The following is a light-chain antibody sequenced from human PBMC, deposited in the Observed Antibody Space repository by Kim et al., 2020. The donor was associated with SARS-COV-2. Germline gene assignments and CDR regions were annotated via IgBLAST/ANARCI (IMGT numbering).Light chain of an antibody. CDR3: QVWDSSSYV. CDR1: NIGSKR. CDR2: YDS. Sequence: SVAPGKTARITCGGNNIGSKRVHWYQQKPGQAPVLVIYYDSDRPSGIPERFSGSNSGNTATLTISRVEAGDEADYYCQVWDSSSYVFGTGTKVTVL. J-gene: IGLJ1*01. V-gene: IGLV3-21*04.